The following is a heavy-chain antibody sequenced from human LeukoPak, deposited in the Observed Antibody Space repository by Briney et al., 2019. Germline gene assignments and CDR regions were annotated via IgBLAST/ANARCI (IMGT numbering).Heavy chain of an antibody. CDR3: VTRDGVSSGFFNLDY. V-gene: IGHV7-4-1*02. Sequence: ASVKVSCKASGYTFTHYAMNWVRQAPGQGLEWMGWINTNTGNPTYAQGFTGRFVFSLDTSVSTAYLQISSLKAEDTAVYYCVTRDGVSSGFFNLDYWGQGTVVTVSS. J-gene: IGHJ4*02. CDR2: INTNTGNP. CDR1: GYTFTHYA. D-gene: IGHD3-22*01.